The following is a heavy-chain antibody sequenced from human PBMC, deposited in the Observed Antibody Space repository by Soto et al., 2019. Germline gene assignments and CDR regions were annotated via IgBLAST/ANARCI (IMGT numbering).Heavy chain of an antibody. V-gene: IGHV3-23*01. J-gene: IGHJ6*02. CDR1: GFTFSSYA. D-gene: IGHD3-3*01. CDR2: ISGSGGST. CDR3: AKDEGPYYDFWSGYTNYYGMDV. Sequence: LRLSCAASGFTFSSYAMSWVRQAPGKGLEWVSAISGSGGSTYYADSVKGRFTISRDNSKNTLYLQMNSLRAEDTAVYYCAKDEGPYYDFWSGYTNYYGMDVWGQGTTVTVSS.